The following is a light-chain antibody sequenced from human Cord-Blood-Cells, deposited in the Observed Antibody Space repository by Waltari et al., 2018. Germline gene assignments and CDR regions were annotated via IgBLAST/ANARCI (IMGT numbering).Light chain of an antibody. Sequence: DIQMPQSPSSLSASVGDRVTITWQASQDISNYLNWYQQKPGKAPKLPIYDASNLETGVPSRFSGSGSGTDFTFTISSLQPEDIATYYCQQYDNLPFTFGPGTKVDIK. CDR1: QDISNY. J-gene: IGKJ3*01. V-gene: IGKV1-33*01. CDR2: DAS. CDR3: QQYDNLPFT.